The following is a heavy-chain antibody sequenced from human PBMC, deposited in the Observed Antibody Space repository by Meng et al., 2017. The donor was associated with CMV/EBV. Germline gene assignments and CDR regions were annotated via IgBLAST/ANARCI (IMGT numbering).Heavy chain of an antibody. V-gene: IGHV3-49*04. Sequence: GESLKISCTASGFTFGDYAMSWVRQAPGKGLEWVGFIRSKAYGGTTEYAASVKGRFTISRDNAKNSLYLQMNSLRAEDTAVYYCARVSIVDCSSTSCYTEPTPYYYYGMDVWGQGTTVTVSS. D-gene: IGHD2-2*02. CDR2: IRSKAYGGTT. CDR3: ARVSIVDCSSTSCYTEPTPYYYYGMDV. J-gene: IGHJ6*02. CDR1: GFTFGDYA.